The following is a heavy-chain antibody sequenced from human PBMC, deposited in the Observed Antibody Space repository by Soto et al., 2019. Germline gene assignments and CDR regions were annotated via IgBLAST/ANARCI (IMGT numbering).Heavy chain of an antibody. V-gene: IGHV4-39*02. CDR2: RFYSVLT. CDR1: GGSVRNSSFQ. J-gene: IGHJ5*02. CDR3: GLSRGLSATRRLDP. Sequence: QLHLHESGPQVVKSSETLSLTCSVSGGSVRNSSFQWGWIRQSPGEGMEWIATRFYSVLTYYNPSLQNRVTISVDASQNHFSLRLTSVTAADTAIYDCGLSRGLSATRRLDPWGQGTLVTVSS. D-gene: IGHD2-15*01.